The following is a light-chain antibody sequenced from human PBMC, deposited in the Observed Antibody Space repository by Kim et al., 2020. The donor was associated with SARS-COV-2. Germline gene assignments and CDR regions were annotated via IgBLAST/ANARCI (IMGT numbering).Light chain of an antibody. Sequence: PGGTVTLTCGSSTGAVTSSHYPYWFQQKPGQAPRTLISDTSNKHSWTPARFSGSLLGGKAALTLSGAQPEDEAEYYCLLSYSGARVFGGGTKVTVL. V-gene: IGLV7-46*01. CDR2: DTS. CDR1: TGAVTSSHY. CDR3: LLSYSGARV. J-gene: IGLJ3*02.